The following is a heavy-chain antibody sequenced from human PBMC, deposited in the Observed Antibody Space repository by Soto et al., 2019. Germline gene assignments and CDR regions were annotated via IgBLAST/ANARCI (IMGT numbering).Heavy chain of an antibody. CDR2: ISGSGGST. Sequence: EVQLLESGGGLVQPGGSLRLSCAASGFTFSSYAMSWVRQAPGKGLEWVSAISGSGGSTYYADSVKGRSTISRDNPKNRMNLKLTSLRAEDTAVYYWGKDDGLGAGGRWLYDYYYGMDVWGRGTPGTVSS. V-gene: IGHV3-23*01. D-gene: IGHD3-16*01. J-gene: IGHJ6*02. CDR1: GFTFSSYA. CDR3: GKDDGLGAGGRWLYDYYYGMDV.